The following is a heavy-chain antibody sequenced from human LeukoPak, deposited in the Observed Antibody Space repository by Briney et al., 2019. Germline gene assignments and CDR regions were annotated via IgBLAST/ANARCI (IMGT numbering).Heavy chain of an antibody. CDR2: INPNRGGT. CDR3: ARSDHYYYYMDV. Sequence: ASVKVSFKASGYTFTGYYMHWVRQAPGQGLELMGRINPNRGGTNYAQKFQGRVTMTRDTSISTAYMELSRLRSDDTAVYYCARSDHYYYYMDVWGKGTTVTVSS. V-gene: IGHV1-2*06. CDR1: GYTFTGYY. J-gene: IGHJ6*03.